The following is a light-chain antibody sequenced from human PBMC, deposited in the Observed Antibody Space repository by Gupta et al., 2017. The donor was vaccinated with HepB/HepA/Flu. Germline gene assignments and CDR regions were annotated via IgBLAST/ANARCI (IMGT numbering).Light chain of an antibody. CDR2: GAS. CDR1: ERLSSY. Sequence: EIVLTLSPVTLSLSPGDRATLSCRASERLSSYLSWYQQKPGQAPRLLIYGASSRATDIPDRFSGSGSGTDFTLTISRLEPEDIAVYYCQQYVSSPVTFGQGTRLEIE. J-gene: IGKJ5*01. CDR3: QQYVSSPVT. V-gene: IGKV3-20*01.